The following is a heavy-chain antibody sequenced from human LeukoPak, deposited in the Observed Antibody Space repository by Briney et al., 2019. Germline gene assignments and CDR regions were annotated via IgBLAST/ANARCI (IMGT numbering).Heavy chain of an antibody. CDR1: GFTFSSYA. D-gene: IGHD6-13*01. CDR2: ISYDGSSK. Sequence: GGSLRLSCAASGFTFSSYAMHWVRQAPGKGLEWVAVISYDGSSKYYADSVKGRFTISRDNSKNTLYLQMNSLRAEDTAVYYCARVRGKGSSSWYRAFDIWGQGTMVTVSS. V-gene: IGHV3-30-3*01. CDR3: ARVRGKGSSSWYRAFDI. J-gene: IGHJ3*02.